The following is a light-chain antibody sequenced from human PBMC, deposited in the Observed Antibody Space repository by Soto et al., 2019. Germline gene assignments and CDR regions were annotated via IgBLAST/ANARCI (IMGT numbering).Light chain of an antibody. CDR2: KVS. Sequence: DVVMTQSPLSLPVTLGQPASISCRSNQSLVHSDGIAYFSWFQQRPGRSPRRLIYKVSNRDSVGPARFSGSGSGTDFALKISRVEAEDVGVYYCMQGTHWPITFGQGTRLEIK. V-gene: IGKV2-30*02. CDR1: QSLVHSDGIAY. CDR3: MQGTHWPIT. J-gene: IGKJ5*01.